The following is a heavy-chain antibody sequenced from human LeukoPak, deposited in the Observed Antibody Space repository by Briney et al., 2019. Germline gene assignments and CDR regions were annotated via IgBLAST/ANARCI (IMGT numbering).Heavy chain of an antibody. V-gene: IGHV1-69*13. CDR2: IIPIFGTA. CDR1: GGTFSSYA. J-gene: IGHJ6*02. Sequence: SVKVSCKASGGTFSSYAVSWVRQAPGQGLEWMGGIIPIFGTANYAQKFQGRVTITADESTSTAYMELSSLRSEDTAVYYCAFRGYPQDYYYGMDVWGQGTTVTVSS. CDR3: AFRGYPQDYYYGMDV. D-gene: IGHD5-18*01.